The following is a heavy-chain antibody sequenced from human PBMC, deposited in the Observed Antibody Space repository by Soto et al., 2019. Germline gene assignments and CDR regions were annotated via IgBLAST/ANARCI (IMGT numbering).Heavy chain of an antibody. D-gene: IGHD3-16*01. V-gene: IGHV4-59*08. CDR1: GGSISSDY. CDR2: IYYSGSI. J-gene: IGHJ4*02. Sequence: QVQLQESGPGLVKPSETLSLTCTVSGGSISSDYWSWIRQPPGKGLEWIGFIYYSGSINYNPSFESRVAISVATSTHQFSLNLTSVTAADTAVYYCTRHCDWGSLGYWGQGTLVTVSS. CDR3: TRHCDWGSLGY.